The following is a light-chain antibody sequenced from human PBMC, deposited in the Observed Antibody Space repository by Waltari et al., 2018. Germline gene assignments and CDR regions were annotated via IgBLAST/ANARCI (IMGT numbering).Light chain of an antibody. V-gene: IGKV3-20*01. CDR1: QSVSSNY. CDR2: GAY. CDR3: QHYGSSPLFT. Sequence: EIVLTQSPGTLSLSPGDRATLSCRASQSVSSNYLAWYQQRPGQAPRLLISGAYTRATGLPDRFSGSGSGTDFTLTISRLEPEDFAVYYCQHYGSSPLFTFGPGTKVDIK. J-gene: IGKJ3*01.